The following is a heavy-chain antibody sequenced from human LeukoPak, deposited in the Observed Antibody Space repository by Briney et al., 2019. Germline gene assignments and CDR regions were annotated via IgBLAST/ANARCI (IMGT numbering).Heavy chain of an antibody. D-gene: IGHD5-24*01. Sequence: PSETLSLTCAVSGGSISSSNWWSWVRQPPGKGLEWIGEIYHSGSTNYNPSLKSRVTIAVETSKNHFSLKLSSVTAADTAVYYCARRGRDGYNWGLIRAEYFQHWGQGTLVTVSS. V-gene: IGHV4-4*02. CDR1: GGSISSSNW. CDR2: IYHSGST. CDR3: ARRGRDGYNWGLIRAEYFQH. J-gene: IGHJ1*01.